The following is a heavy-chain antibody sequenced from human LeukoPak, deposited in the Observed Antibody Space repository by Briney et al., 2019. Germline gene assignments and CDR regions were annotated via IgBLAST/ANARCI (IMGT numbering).Heavy chain of an antibody. CDR2: ISWNSGSI. D-gene: IGHD3-10*01. V-gene: IGHV3-9*01. Sequence: GGSLRLSCAASGFTFDDYAMHWVRQAPGKGLEWVSGISWNSGSIGYAGSVKGRFTISRDNAKNSLYLQMNSLRAEDTALYYCAKVKEWFGAYYFDYWGQGTLVTVSS. J-gene: IGHJ4*02. CDR1: GFTFDDYA. CDR3: AKVKEWFGAYYFDY.